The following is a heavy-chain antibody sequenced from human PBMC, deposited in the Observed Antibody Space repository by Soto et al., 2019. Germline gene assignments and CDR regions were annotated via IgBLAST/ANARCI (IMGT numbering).Heavy chain of an antibody. V-gene: IGHV5-51*01. Sequence: GESLKISCRFSGYTLSTYWIGWVRQMPGKGLEWMGIIYPGDSDTRYSPSLQGQVTISADKSINTAYLHWSSLKASDTAMYYCARRGTASSFDYWGQGTLVTVSS. J-gene: IGHJ4*02. CDR1: GYTLSTYW. CDR3: ARRGTASSFDY. D-gene: IGHD1-1*01. CDR2: IYPGDSDT.